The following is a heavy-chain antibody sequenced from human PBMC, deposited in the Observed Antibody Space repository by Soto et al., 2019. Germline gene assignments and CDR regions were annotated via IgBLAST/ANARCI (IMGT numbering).Heavy chain of an antibody. CDR2: VVPKIGSI. CDR1: RGAFSSYT. Sequence: QVQLVQSGAEVMKPRSSVKVSCRAPRGAFSSYTINWVRQASGQGFEWMGRVVPKIGSINFVRKFQGRLTLTADKSTRTAFLELSSLRPEDTAVYYCTRGGREKNWNDGNFEYWGQGTQVTVSS. D-gene: IGHD1-1*01. V-gene: IGHV1-69*08. J-gene: IGHJ4*02. CDR3: TRGGREKNWNDGNFEY.